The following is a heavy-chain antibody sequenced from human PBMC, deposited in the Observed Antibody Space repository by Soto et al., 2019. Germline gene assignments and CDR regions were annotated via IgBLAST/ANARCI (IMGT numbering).Heavy chain of an antibody. D-gene: IGHD2-15*01. CDR2: ISGSGWQT. V-gene: IGHV3-23*01. Sequence: EVRLMESGGGFLQPGGSQRLSCVASGFTFNSYAMSGVRQTPAKGLEWVSAISGSGWQTYYAESVQGRFTISRDNSKTTVYLHMNRLRAEDSGIYYCAKGRYFYASGGCANFWGRGTLVTVSS. CDR1: GFTFNSYA. J-gene: IGHJ2*01. CDR3: AKGRYFYASGGCANF.